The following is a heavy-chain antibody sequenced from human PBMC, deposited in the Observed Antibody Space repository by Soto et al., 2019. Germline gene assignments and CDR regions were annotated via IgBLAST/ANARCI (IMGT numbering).Heavy chain of an antibody. Sequence: EVQLVESGGGLVKPGGSLRLSCAASGFTFSSYSMNWVRQAPGKGLEWVSTISSRNNDMYYVDSVKGRFTISRDNARNSVYLQMYSLRADDTAVYYCARDVNGGFCGAWGQGTWVTVSS. CDR1: GFTFSSYS. CDR3: ARDVNGGFCGA. J-gene: IGHJ5*02. D-gene: IGHD2-21*01. V-gene: IGHV3-21*01. CDR2: ISSRNNDM.